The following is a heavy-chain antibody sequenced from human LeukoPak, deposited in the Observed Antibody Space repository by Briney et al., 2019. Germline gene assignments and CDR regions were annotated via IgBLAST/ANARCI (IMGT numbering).Heavy chain of an antibody. CDR3: AREPSPNDPGV. Sequence: GGSLRLSCAASGFTVNSNYMSWVRQAPGKGLEWVSVIYSGGSTYYADSVKGRFTISRDNSKNTLYLQMNSLRAEDTAVYYCAREPSPNDPGVWGQGTMVTVSS. CDR1: GFTVNSNY. CDR2: IYSGGST. J-gene: IGHJ3*01. D-gene: IGHD2-8*01. V-gene: IGHV3-53*01.